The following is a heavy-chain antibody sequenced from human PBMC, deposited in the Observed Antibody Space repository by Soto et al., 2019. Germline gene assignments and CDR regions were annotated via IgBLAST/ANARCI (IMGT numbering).Heavy chain of an antibody. Sequence: SVKVSCKASGGTFSSYASSWVRQAPGQGLEWMGGIIPIFGTANYAQKFQGRVTITADESTSTAYMELSSLRSEDTAVYYCARDSHDFWSGSKIPTHYYYGMAVWGQGTTVTVSS. CDR1: GGTFSSYA. CDR3: ARDSHDFWSGSKIPTHYYYGMAV. CDR2: IIPIFGTA. D-gene: IGHD3-3*01. V-gene: IGHV1-69*13. J-gene: IGHJ6*02.